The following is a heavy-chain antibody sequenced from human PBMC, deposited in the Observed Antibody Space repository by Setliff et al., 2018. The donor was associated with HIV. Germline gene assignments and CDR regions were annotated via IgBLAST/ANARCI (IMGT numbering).Heavy chain of an antibody. CDR2: ISSSSGTI. CDR3: ARPWRGDSSGYGGGAFDI. D-gene: IGHD3-22*01. Sequence: SLRLSCAASGFTFSHYHMNWVRQAPGKGLEWVSYISSSSGTIYYAPSMKGRFTISRDNAKNTLYLQMNSLRAEDTAVYYCARPWRGDSSGYGGGAFDIWGQGTMVTVSS. CDR1: GFTFSHYH. V-gene: IGHV3-48*01. J-gene: IGHJ3*02.